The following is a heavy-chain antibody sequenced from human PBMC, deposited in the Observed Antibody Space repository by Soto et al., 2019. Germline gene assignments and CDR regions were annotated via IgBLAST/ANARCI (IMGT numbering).Heavy chain of an antibody. CDR3: TRGLGYCSTTSCRNNWFDP. D-gene: IGHD2-2*01. Sequence: GGSLRLSCTASGFTFGDYVMSWFRQAPGKGLEWVGFIRIKTYGGTTEYAASVKGRFTISRDDSKSIAYLEMNSLKIEDTAVYYYTRGLGYCSTTSCRNNWFDPWGQGTLVTVSS. J-gene: IGHJ5*02. CDR2: IRIKTYGGTT. V-gene: IGHV3-49*03. CDR1: GFTFGDYV.